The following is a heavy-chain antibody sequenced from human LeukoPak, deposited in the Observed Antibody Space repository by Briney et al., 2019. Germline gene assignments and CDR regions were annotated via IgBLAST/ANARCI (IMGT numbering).Heavy chain of an antibody. J-gene: IGHJ4*02. D-gene: IGHD6-19*01. V-gene: IGHV4-61*01. CDR1: GGSVSSSSHY. CDR3: ARGPGRQWLDPYYFDY. Sequence: PSETLSLTCTVSGGSVSSSSHYWSWIRQPPGKGLEWIGYIYHSGSTNYNPSLKSRVTISVDTSKNQFSLKLSSVTAADTAVYYCARGPGRQWLDPYYFDYWGQGTLVTVSS. CDR2: IYHSGST.